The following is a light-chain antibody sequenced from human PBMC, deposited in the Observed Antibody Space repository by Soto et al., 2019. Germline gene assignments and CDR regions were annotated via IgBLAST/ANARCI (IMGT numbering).Light chain of an antibody. CDR1: SSDVGGYNY. CDR2: EVS. CDR3: CSYAGSNTFA. J-gene: IGLJ1*01. V-gene: IGLV2-8*01. Sequence: QSFLGQPPSASGSPGQSVTISCTGTSSDVGGYNYVSWYQEHPGKAPKVIIYEVSKRPSGVPDRFSGYKSGNTASLTVSGLQAEDEADYYCCSYAGSNTFAFGTGTKVTVL.